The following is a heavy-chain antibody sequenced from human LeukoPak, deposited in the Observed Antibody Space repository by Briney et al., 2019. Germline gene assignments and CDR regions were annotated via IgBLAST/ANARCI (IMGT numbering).Heavy chain of an antibody. CDR2: ISWNSGSI. CDR3: AKDMTAAAGSIDY. CDR1: GFTFDDYA. Sequence: GGSLRLSCAASGFTFDDYAMHWVRQAPGKGLEWVSGISWNSGSIGYVDSVKGRFTISRDNAKNSLYLQMNSLRAEDTALYYCAKDMTAAAGSIDYWGQGTLVTVSS. D-gene: IGHD6-13*01. J-gene: IGHJ4*02. V-gene: IGHV3-9*01.